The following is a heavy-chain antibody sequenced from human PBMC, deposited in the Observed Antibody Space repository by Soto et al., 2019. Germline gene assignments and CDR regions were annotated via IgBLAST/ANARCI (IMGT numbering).Heavy chain of an antibody. D-gene: IGHD4-17*01. Sequence: QLQLQESGPGLVKPSETLSLTCTVSGGSISSSSYYWGWIRQPPGKGLEWIGSIYYSGSTYYNPSLKSRVTISVDTSKIQCSLKLSSVTAAYTAVYYCASNGHDYGDYAVGYWGQGTLVTVSS. CDR2: IYYSGST. CDR1: GGSISSSSYY. V-gene: IGHV4-39*01. J-gene: IGHJ4*02. CDR3: ASNGHDYGDYAVGY.